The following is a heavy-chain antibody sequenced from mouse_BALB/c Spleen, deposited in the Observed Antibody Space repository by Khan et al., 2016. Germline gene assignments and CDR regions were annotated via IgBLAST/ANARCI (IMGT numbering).Heavy chain of an antibody. CDR3: ARDYDGYYSLGY. CDR1: GDSITSGY. D-gene: IGHD2-3*01. J-gene: IGHJ2*01. V-gene: IGHV3-8*02. CDR2: ITYSGTS. Sequence: EVQLQESGPSLVKPSQTLSLTCSVTGDSITSGYWNWIRKFPGNKLEIMGYITYSGTSYYNPSLKSRISITRDTSKNQYYLQLNSVTTEDTATYYCARDYDGYYSLGYWGQGTTLTVSA.